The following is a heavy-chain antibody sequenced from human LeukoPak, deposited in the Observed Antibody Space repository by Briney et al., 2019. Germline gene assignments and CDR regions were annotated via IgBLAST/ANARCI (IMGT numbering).Heavy chain of an antibody. D-gene: IGHD4-17*01. V-gene: IGHV4-4*02. CDR2: INYSGST. J-gene: IGHJ4*02. Sequence: SETLSLTCAVSGGSISSSNWWSWVRQSPGKGLEWIGEINYSGSTNYNPSLKSRVTISVDTSKNQFSLKLSSVTAADTAVYYCARPLSHDYGDYGGGFDYWGQGTLVTVSS. CDR3: ARPLSHDYGDYGGGFDY. CDR1: GGSISSSNW.